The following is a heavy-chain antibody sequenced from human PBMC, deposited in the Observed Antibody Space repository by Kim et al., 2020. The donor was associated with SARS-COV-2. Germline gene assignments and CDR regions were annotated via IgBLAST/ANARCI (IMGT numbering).Heavy chain of an antibody. Sequence: SETLSLTCAVYGGSFSGYYWSWIRQPPGKGLEWIGEINHSGSTNYNPSLKSRVTISVDTSKNQFSLKLSSVTAADTAVYYCAREGLLRGYYGSGRWPFDPWGQGTLVTVSS. CDR1: GGSFSGYY. V-gene: IGHV4-34*01. CDR3: AREGLLRGYYGSGRWPFDP. D-gene: IGHD3-10*01. J-gene: IGHJ5*02. CDR2: INHSGST.